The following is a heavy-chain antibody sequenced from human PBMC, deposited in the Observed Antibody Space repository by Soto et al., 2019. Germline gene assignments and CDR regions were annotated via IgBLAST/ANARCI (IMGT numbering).Heavy chain of an antibody. J-gene: IGHJ4*02. CDR3: AKDPPGTARVHD. CDR1: SASITRTTYF. V-gene: IGHV4-39*02. CDR2: FYYSVKT. Sequence: TETLSLTCTLSSASITRTTYFWAWIRQPPGKGLEWVGSFYYSVKTHSNLSLKSRVNIFVGGSKIQFSLQMTSATAADTAVYYCAKDPPGTARVHDWGQGTLVTLS. D-gene: IGHD6-6*01.